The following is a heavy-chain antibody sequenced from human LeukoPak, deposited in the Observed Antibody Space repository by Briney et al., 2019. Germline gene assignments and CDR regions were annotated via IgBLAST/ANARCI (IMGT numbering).Heavy chain of an antibody. V-gene: IGHV3-33*01. CDR3: AREEGPFDY. Sequence: GSLRLSCAASGFTFSSYGMHWVRQAPGKGLEWVAVIRYEGSNKYYADSVKGRFTISRDNSKNTLYLQMNSLRAEDTAVYYCAREEGPFDYWGQGTLVTVSS. CDR2: IRYEGSNK. J-gene: IGHJ4*02. CDR1: GFTFSSYG.